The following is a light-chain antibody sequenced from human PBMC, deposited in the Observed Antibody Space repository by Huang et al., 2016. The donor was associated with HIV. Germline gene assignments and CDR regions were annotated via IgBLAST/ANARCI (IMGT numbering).Light chain of an antibody. CDR1: QSISSY. CDR2: DAS. J-gene: IGKJ2*01. Sequence: EIVLTQTPGILSLSPGETATLSRRASQSISSYLAWYQHKPGQAPSLLIYDASIRATGIPARFSGSGSGTDFTLTIFSLEPEDVAVYYCQQRSNWPPGATFGQGTRLEIK. V-gene: IGKV3-11*01. CDR3: QQRSNWPPGAT.